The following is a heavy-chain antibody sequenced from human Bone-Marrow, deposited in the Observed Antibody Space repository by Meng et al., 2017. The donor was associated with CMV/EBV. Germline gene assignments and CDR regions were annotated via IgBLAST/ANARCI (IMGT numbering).Heavy chain of an antibody. V-gene: IGHV4-34*01. J-gene: IGHJ4*02. CDR2: INHSGST. Sequence: QGQLQPWGAGLLKPPETLSLTCAVYGGSFSGYYWSWIRQTPGKGLEWIGEINHSGSTNYNPSLKSRVTISVDTSKNQFSLKLSSVTAADTAVYYCARGYCSSTSCLIDYWGQGTLVTVSS. CDR1: GGSFSGYY. D-gene: IGHD2-2*01. CDR3: ARGYCSSTSCLIDY.